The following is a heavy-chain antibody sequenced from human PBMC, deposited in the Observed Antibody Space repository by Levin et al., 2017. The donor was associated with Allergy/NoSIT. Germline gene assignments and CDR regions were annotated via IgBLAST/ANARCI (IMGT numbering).Heavy chain of an antibody. CDR3: AKDHGSYYYYYGMDV. J-gene: IGHJ6*02. D-gene: IGHD6-25*01. Sequence: GGSLRLSCAASGFTFDDYAMHWVRQAPGKGLEWVSGISWNSGSIGYADSVKGRFTISRDNAKNSLYLQMNSLRAEDTALYYCAKDHGSYYYYYGMDVWGQGTTVTVSS. CDR1: GFTFDDYA. CDR2: ISWNSGSI. V-gene: IGHV3-9*01.